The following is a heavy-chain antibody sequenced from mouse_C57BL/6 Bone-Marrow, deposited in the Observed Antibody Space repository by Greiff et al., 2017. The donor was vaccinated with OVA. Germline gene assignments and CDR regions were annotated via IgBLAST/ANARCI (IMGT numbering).Heavy chain of an antibody. V-gene: IGHV1-82*01. CDR1: GYAFSSSW. J-gene: IGHJ4*01. CDR2: IYPGDGDT. D-gene: IGHD1-1*01. Sequence: QVQLQQSGPELVKPGASVKISCKASGYAFSSSWMNWVKQRPGKGLEWIGRIYPGDGDTNYNGKFKGKATLTADKSSSTAYMQLSSLTSEDSAVYFCARSRVITTPEAYYAMDYWGQGTSVTVSS. CDR3: ARSRVITTPEAYYAMDY.